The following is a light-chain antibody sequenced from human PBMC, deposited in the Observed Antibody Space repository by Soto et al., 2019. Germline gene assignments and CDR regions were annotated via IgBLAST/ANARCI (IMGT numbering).Light chain of an antibody. V-gene: IGKV1-9*01. CDR3: KKFKSYPLT. Sequence: DIQLTQSPSFLSASVGDRVTITCRASQVISSYLAWHQQKPGKAPKLLIYTASTLQSGVPSRFSGSGSGTEFTLTISSLQPEDFATYYCKKFKSYPLTFGGGTKVDIK. CDR1: QVISSY. J-gene: IGKJ4*01. CDR2: TAS.